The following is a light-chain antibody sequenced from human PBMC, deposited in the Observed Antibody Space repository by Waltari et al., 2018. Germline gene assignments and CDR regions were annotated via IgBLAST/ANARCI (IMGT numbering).Light chain of an antibody. CDR3: SSYTSSSTLVV. CDR1: SSDVGGYNY. V-gene: IGLV2-14*01. J-gene: IGLJ2*01. Sequence: QSALTQPASVSGSPGQSITISCTGTSSDVGGYNYVSWYQQHPGKAPKLMIYEVSNRPSGVSXRFSGSKSGNTASLTISGLQAEDEADYYCSSYTSSSTLVVFGGGTKLTVL. CDR2: EVS.